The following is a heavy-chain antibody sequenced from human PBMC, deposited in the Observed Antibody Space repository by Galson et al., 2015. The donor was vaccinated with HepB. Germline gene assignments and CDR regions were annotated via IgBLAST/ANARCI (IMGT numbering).Heavy chain of an antibody. CDR2: ITTSGGGT. D-gene: IGHD6-19*01. V-gene: IGHV3-23*01. CDR3: AKKRDSGWAKAFDY. CDR1: GFTFNNYA. J-gene: IGHJ4*02. Sequence: SLRLSCAASGFTFNNYAMSWVRQAPGKGLEWVSAITTSGGGTYYADSVKGRFAISRDNSKNTLYLQMNNLRAEDTAVYYCAKKRDSGWAKAFDYWGQGTLVTVSS.